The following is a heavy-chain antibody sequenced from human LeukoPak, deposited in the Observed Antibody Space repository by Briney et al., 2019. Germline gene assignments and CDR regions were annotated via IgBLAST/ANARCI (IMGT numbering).Heavy chain of an antibody. J-gene: IGHJ4*02. CDR2: ISSSGSTI. Sequence: GGSLRLSCAASGFTFSSYEMNWVRQAPGKGLEWVSYISSSGSTIYYADSVKGRFTISRDNSKNTLYLQMNSLRAEDTAVYYCAKAYYGSGSYYNYWGQGTLVTVSS. CDR1: GFTFSSYE. CDR3: AKAYYGSGSYYNY. V-gene: IGHV3-48*03. D-gene: IGHD3-10*01.